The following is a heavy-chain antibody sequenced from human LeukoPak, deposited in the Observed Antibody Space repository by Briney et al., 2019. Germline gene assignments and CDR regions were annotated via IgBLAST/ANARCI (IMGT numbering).Heavy chain of an antibody. CDR3: AKRGVVIRVILVGFHKEAYYFDS. V-gene: IGHV3-21*04. J-gene: IGHJ4*02. Sequence: GESLRLSCAASGFTFSTYSMNWVRQAPGKGLEWVSSISSSSIYIYYADSVRGRFTISRDNAKKSLYLQMNSLRAEDTAVYFCAKRGVVIRVILVGFHKEAYYFDSWGQGALVTVSS. D-gene: IGHD3-22*01. CDR2: ISSSSIYI. CDR1: GFTFSTYS.